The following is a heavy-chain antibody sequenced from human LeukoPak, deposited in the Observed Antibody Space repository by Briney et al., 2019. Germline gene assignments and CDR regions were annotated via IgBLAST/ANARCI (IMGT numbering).Heavy chain of an antibody. CDR2: ISSSSSHI. CDR1: GFTFSNAW. Sequence: PGGSLRLSCAASGFTFSNAWMSWVRQAPGKGLEWVSSISSSSSHIHSADSVKGRFTISRDNAKNSLYLQMNRLRAEDTAVYYCARDLYDSGGYSSPIDYWGQGTLVTVSS. J-gene: IGHJ4*02. D-gene: IGHD3-22*01. V-gene: IGHV3-21*01. CDR3: ARDLYDSGGYSSPIDY.